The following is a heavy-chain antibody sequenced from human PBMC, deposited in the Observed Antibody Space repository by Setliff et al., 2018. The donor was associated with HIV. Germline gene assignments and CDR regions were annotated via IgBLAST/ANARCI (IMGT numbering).Heavy chain of an antibody. V-gene: IGHV1-69-2*01. J-gene: IGHJ4*01. CDR1: GFTFTDHF. Sequence: ASVKVSCKVSGFTFTDHFIHWVRQAPGKGLEWMGLIDPEDEKTIYAEKFQGRVTITADTSTNLVYMDLSGLRSEDTAIYYCAALAAAHPFDYWGQGTRVTV. CDR3: AALAAAHPFDY. CDR2: IDPEDEKT. D-gene: IGHD6-13*01.